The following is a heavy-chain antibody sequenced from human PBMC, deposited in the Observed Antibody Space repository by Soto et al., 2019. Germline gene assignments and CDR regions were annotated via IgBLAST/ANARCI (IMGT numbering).Heavy chain of an antibody. V-gene: IGHV4-31*03. CDR2: IYYSGGT. J-gene: IGHJ5*02. D-gene: IGHD3-10*01. CDR3: AKGVRGVPNWFDP. CDR1: GGSISNSANH. Sequence: QVQLQESGPGLVRPSQTLSLSCTVSGGSISNSANHWSWIRQHPGEGLEWIGYIYYSGGTYYSPSLKGRVTMSIDASKNQFSLKLSSVTAADTAVYYCAKGVRGVPNWFDPWGQGTLVTVFS.